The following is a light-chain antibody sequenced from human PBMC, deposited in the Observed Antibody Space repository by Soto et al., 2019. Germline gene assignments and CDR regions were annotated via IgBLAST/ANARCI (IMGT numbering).Light chain of an antibody. CDR3: SSYTSSSTLYV. CDR2: DVS. V-gene: IGLV2-14*01. J-gene: IGLJ1*01. Sequence: QSALTQPASVSGSPGQSITISCTGTSSDVGGYNYVSWYQQHPGKAPKLMIYDVSNRPSGVSNRFSGSKSGNTASLTISGLQVEDEAEYYCSSYTSSSTLYVFGTGTKLTVL. CDR1: SSDVGGYNY.